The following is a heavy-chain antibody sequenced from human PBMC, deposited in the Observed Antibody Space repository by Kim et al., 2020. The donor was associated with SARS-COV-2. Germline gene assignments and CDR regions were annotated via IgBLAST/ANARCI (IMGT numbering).Heavy chain of an antibody. CDR1: GFTFSNEA. Sequence: GGSLRLSCAASGFTFSNEAMSWVRQAPGKGLEWVSVISGSGGGTYYADSVKGRFTISRDNSKNTLYLQMNSLRAEDTAVYYCARDVASWYFDYWGQGTLVTVSS. V-gene: IGHV3-23*01. CDR3: ARDVASWYFDY. CDR2: ISGSGGGT. D-gene: IGHD2-21*01. J-gene: IGHJ4*02.